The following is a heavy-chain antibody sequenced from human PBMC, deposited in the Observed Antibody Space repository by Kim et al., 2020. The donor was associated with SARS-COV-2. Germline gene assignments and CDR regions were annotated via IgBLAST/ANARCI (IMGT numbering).Heavy chain of an antibody. CDR3: AREDCSGGSCYSYYYYYGMDV. CDR1: GFTFSSYW. Sequence: GGSLRLSCAASGFTFSSYWMSWVRQAPGKGLEWVANIKQDGSEKYYVDSVKGRFTISRYNAKNSLYLQMNSLRAEDTAVYYCAREDCSGGSCYSYYYYYGMDVWGQGTTVTVSS. V-gene: IGHV3-7*01. CDR2: IKQDGSEK. J-gene: IGHJ6*02. D-gene: IGHD2-15*01.